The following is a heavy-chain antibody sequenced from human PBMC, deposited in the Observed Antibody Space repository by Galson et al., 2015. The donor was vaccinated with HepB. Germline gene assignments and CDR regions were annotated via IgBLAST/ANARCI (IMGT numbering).Heavy chain of an antibody. J-gene: IGHJ4*02. CDR3: ARPLGVAAAASPGY. V-gene: IGHV3-33*08. Sequence: SLRLSCAGSGFSFSNYWMHWVRQAPGKGLEWVAVIWYDGSNKYYADSVKGRFTISRDNSKNTLYLQMNSLRAEDTAVYYCARPLGVAAAASPGYWGQGTLVTVSS. D-gene: IGHD6-13*01. CDR2: IWYDGSNK. CDR1: GFSFSNYW.